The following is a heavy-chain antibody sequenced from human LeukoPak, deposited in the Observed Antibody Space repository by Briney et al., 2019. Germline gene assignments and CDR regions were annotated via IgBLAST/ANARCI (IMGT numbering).Heavy chain of an antibody. CDR2: INHSGST. J-gene: IGHJ4*02. V-gene: IGHV4-34*01. Sequence: SETLSLTCAVYGGSFRGYYWSWIRQPPGKGLEWIGEINHSGSTNYNPSLKSRVTISVDKSKNQFSLKLSSVTAADTAVYYCASFVVVTATDIVDYWGQGTLVTVSS. CDR3: ASFVVVTATDIVDY. CDR1: GGSFRGYY. D-gene: IGHD2-21*02.